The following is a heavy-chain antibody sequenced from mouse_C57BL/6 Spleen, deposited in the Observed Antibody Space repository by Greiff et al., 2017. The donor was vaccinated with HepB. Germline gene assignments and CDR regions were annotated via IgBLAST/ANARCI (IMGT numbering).Heavy chain of an antibody. CDR2: ISSGGSYT. J-gene: IGHJ4*01. D-gene: IGHD1-1*01. Sequence: EVKVVESGGDLVKPGGSLKLSCAASGFTFSSYGMSWVRQTPDKRLEWVATISSGGSYTYYPDSVKGRFTISRDNAKNTLYLQMSSLKSEDTAMYYCARQDYGSVMDYWGQGTSVTVSS. CDR3: ARQDYGSVMDY. V-gene: IGHV5-6*01. CDR1: GFTFSSYG.